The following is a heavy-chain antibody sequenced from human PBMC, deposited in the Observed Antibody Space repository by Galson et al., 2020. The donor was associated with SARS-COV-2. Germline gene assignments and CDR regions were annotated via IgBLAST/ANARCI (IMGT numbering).Heavy chain of an antibody. CDR2: ISGSGGST. CDR3: ASSITIFGVAYYYGMDV. J-gene: IGHJ6*02. Sequence: TGGSLRLSCAASGFTFISYAMSWFRQAPGKGLEWVSAISGSGGSTSYAAPVKGRFTIPRDNSKNPLYLQMNSLRAEDTAVYYCASSITIFGVAYYYGMDVWGQGTTVTVSS. D-gene: IGHD3-3*01. V-gene: IGHV3-23*01. CDR1: GFTFISYA.